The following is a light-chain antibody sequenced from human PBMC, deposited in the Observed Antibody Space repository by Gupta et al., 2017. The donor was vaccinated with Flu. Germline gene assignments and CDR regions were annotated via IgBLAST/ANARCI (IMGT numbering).Light chain of an antibody. J-gene: IGLJ2*01. V-gene: IGLV2-8*01. CDR1: SRDGGGYNY. CDR3: CSYGGSKF. Sequence: GQSVTISCTGTSRDGGGYNYVSWYQQHPGKAPKLIIYEVNKRPSGVPDRFSGSKSGNTASLTVSGLLAEDEADYYCCSYGGSKFFGGGTKLTVL. CDR2: EVN.